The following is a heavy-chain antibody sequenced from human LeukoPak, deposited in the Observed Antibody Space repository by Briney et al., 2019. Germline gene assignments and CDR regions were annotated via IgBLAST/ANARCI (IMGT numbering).Heavy chain of an antibody. V-gene: IGHV1-46*01. CDR3: ARDRTAYIAAAGTRNYYYYGMDV. CDR2: INPSGGST. CDR1: GYTFTSYY. J-gene: IGHJ6*02. D-gene: IGHD6-13*01. Sequence: ASVNVSCKASGYTFTSYYMHWVRQAPGQGLEWMGIINPSGGSTSYAQKFQGRVTMTRDTSTSTVYMELSSLRSEDTAVYYCARDRTAYIAAAGTRNYYYYGMDVWGQGTTVTVSS.